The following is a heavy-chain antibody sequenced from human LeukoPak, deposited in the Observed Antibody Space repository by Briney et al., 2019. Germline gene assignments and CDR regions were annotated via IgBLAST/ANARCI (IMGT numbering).Heavy chain of an antibody. V-gene: IGHV3-48*01. CDR2: ISSSSCTI. D-gene: IGHD1-26*01. J-gene: IGHJ5*02. CDR1: GFTFSSYS. Sequence: PGGSLRLSCAASGFTFSSYSMNWVRQAPGKGLEWVSYISSSSCTIYYADSVKGRFTISRDNAKNSLYLQMNSLRAEDTAVYYCARDPNSLVGATRGWFDPWGQGTLVTVSS. CDR3: ARDPNSLVGATRGWFDP.